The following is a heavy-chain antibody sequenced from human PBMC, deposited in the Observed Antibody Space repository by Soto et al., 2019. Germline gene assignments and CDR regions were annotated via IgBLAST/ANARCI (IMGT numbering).Heavy chain of an antibody. V-gene: IGHV3-30*18. CDR2: ISYDGSNK. CDR3: AKEGGWYYDSSGYQLPDY. Sequence: GGSLRLSCAASGFTFSSYGMHWVHQAPGKGLEWVAVISYDGSNKYYADSVKGRFTISRDNSKNTLYLQMNSLRAEDTAVYYCAKEGGWYYDSSGYQLPDYWGQGTLVTVSS. CDR1: GFTFSSYG. D-gene: IGHD3-22*01. J-gene: IGHJ4*02.